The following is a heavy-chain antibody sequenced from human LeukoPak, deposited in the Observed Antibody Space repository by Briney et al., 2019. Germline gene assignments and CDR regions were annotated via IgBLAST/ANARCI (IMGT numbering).Heavy chain of an antibody. CDR2: IYPGDSDT. J-gene: IGHJ4*02. D-gene: IGHD3-3*01. V-gene: IGHV5-51*01. Sequence: GESLKISCKGSGYSFTSYWIGWVRPMPGKGLEWMGIIYPGDSDTRYSPSFQGQVTISADKSISTAYLQWSSLKASDTAMYYCAREHDFWSGPVDYWGQGTLVTVSS. CDR1: GYSFTSYW. CDR3: AREHDFWSGPVDY.